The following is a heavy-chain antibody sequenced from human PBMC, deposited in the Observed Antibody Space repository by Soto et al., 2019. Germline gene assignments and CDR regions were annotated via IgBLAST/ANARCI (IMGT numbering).Heavy chain of an antibody. D-gene: IGHD2-2*01. CDR2: IIPIFGTA. V-gene: IGHV1-69*01. CDR1: GYTFTGYY. J-gene: IGHJ6*02. CDR3: ARARYCSSTSCYGGVGYYYYGMDV. Sequence: QVQLVQSGAEVKKPGASVKVSCKASGYTFTGYYMHWVRQAPGQGLEWMGGIIPIFGTANYAQKFQGRVTITADESTSTAYMELSSLRSEDTAVYYCARARYCSSTSCYGGVGYYYYGMDVWGQGTTVTVSS.